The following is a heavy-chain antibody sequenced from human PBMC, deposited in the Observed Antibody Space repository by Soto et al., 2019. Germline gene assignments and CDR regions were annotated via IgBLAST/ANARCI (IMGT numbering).Heavy chain of an antibody. D-gene: IGHD2-15*01. CDR1: GFTFDDYA. CDR2: ISCNSGSI. CDR3: AKGIQVEMEAFDI. Sequence: GGSLRLSCAASGFTFDDYAMHWVRQAPGKGLEWVSGISCNSGSIGYADSVKGRFTISRDNAKNSLYLQMNSLRAEDTALYYCAKGIQVEMEAFDIWGQGTMGTVSS. V-gene: IGHV3-9*01. J-gene: IGHJ3*02.